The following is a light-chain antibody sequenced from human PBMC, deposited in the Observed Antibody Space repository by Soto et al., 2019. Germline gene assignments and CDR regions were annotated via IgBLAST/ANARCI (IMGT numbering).Light chain of an antibody. Sequence: DIVLTQSPGTLSLSPGERATLSCRSSQSVSSNYLAWYQQKPDQAPRLVIYDVSGRATGIPDRFSGSGSGTDFTLPISRLEPEDSAVYYCQQYGISPTFGQGTKVDIK. CDR1: QSVSSNY. J-gene: IGKJ1*01. V-gene: IGKV3-20*01. CDR2: DVS. CDR3: QQYGISPT.